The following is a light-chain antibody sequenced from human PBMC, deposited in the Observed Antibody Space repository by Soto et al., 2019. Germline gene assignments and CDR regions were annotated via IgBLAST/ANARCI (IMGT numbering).Light chain of an antibody. CDR3: LQYASPLYT. J-gene: IGKJ2*01. V-gene: IGKV3-20*01. Sequence: VLTQSPGTLSLSPGERATLSCRASQSLSSSFLAWYQKKPGLAPRLLLYGASNRATGIPDRFSGSGSGTDSTLSISRLEPEDFAVYFCLQYASPLYTFGQGTKLEIK. CDR2: GAS. CDR1: QSLSSSF.